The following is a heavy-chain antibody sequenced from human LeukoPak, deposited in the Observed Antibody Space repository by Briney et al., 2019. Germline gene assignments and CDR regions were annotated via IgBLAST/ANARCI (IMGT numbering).Heavy chain of an antibody. CDR3: ARDASGSYYNGWFDP. Sequence: PGGSLRLSCAASGLTFSSYWMHWVRQAPGKGLVWVSRINSDGSSTSYADSVKGRFTISRDNAKNTLYLQMNSLRAEDTAVYYCARDASGSYYNGWFDPWGQGTLVTVSS. V-gene: IGHV3-74*01. CDR1: GLTFSSYW. CDR2: INSDGSST. J-gene: IGHJ5*02. D-gene: IGHD3-10*01.